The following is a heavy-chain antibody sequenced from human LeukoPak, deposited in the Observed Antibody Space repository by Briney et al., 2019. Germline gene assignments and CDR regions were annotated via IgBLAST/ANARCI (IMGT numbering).Heavy chain of an antibody. Sequence: GGSLRLSCVASGFTFSSHWMSWVRQAPGKGLEWVANIKQDGREKYYVDSVKGRFTISRDNAKNSLYLQMNSLRAEDTAVYYCARDRGYTYGHPFDYWGQGTLVTVSS. D-gene: IGHD5-18*01. CDR3: ARDRGYTYGHPFDY. CDR2: IKQDGREK. V-gene: IGHV3-7*01. J-gene: IGHJ4*02. CDR1: GFTFSSHW.